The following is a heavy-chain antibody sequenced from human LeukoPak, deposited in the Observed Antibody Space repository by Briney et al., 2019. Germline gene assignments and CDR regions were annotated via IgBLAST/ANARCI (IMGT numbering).Heavy chain of an antibody. CDR1: GFTFSSYA. J-gene: IGHJ6*03. CDR2: ISYDGSNK. CDR3: ARAPTGGLRDYYYYYYYMDV. D-gene: IGHD5-12*01. Sequence: PGGSLRLSCAASGFTFSSYAMHWVRQAPGKGLEWVAVISYDGSNKYYADSVKGRFTISRDNSKNTLYLQMNSLRAEDTAVYYCARAPTGGLRDYYYYYYYMDVWGKGTTVTVSS. V-gene: IGHV3-30*04.